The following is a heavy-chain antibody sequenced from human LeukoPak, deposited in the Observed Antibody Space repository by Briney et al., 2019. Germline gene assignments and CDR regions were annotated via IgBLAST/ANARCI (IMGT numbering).Heavy chain of an antibody. J-gene: IGHJ4*02. CDR1: GFTLSNYW. Sequence: GGSLRLSCAASGFTLSNYWMHWVRQAPGKGPVWVSRINSDGSSINYADSVKGRFTISRDNAKNTLYLQMNSLSADDTAVYYCARWRTCSGGTCYLDYWGQGTLVTVSS. CDR3: ARWRTCSGGTCYLDY. V-gene: IGHV3-74*01. D-gene: IGHD2-15*01. CDR2: INSDGSSI.